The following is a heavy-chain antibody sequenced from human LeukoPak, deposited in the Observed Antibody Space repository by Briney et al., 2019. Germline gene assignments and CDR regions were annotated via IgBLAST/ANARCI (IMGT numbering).Heavy chain of an antibody. CDR2: IYYSGST. D-gene: IGHD3-3*01. CDR1: GGSISSSSYY. CDR3: ARALDYDFWSGPNYDAFDI. Sequence: SETLSLTCTVSGGSISSSSYYWGWIRQPPGRGLEWIGSIYYSGSTYYNPSLKSRVTISVDTSKNQFSLKLSSVTAADTAVYYCARALDYDFWSGPNYDAFDIWGQGTMVTVSS. V-gene: IGHV4-39*07. J-gene: IGHJ3*02.